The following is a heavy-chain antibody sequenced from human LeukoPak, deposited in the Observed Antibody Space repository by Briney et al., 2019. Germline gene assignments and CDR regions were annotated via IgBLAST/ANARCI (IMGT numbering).Heavy chain of an antibody. CDR1: GFTFSSYW. Sequence: GGSLRLSCAASGFTFSSYWMHWVRQAPGKGLVWVSRINSDGSSTSYADSVKGRFTISRDNAKNTLYLQMNSLRAEDTAVYYCARDPGYCSGGSCYELAPLDAFDIWGQGTTDTVSS. CDR2: INSDGSST. D-gene: IGHD2-15*01. V-gene: IGHV3-74*01. J-gene: IGHJ3*02. CDR3: ARDPGYCSGGSCYELAPLDAFDI.